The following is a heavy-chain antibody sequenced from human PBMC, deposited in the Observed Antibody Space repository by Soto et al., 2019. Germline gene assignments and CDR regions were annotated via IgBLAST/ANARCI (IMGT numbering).Heavy chain of an antibody. Sequence: QVQLVQSGAEVKKPGASVKVSCKASGYTFTGYYMHWVRQAPGQGLAWMGWINPNSGGTNYAQKFQGWVTMTRDTSISTAYMELSRLRSDDTAVYYCAREGLMVYAQYGMDVWGQGTTVTVSS. D-gene: IGHD2-8*01. CDR2: INPNSGGT. CDR3: AREGLMVYAQYGMDV. J-gene: IGHJ6*02. CDR1: GYTFTGYY. V-gene: IGHV1-2*04.